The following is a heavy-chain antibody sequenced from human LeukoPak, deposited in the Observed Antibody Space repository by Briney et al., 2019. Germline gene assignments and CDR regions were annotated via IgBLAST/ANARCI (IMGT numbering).Heavy chain of an antibody. CDR3: ARDVGGAYYRWFEP. CDR1: GFTFSSHW. CDR2: INSDGDST. Sequence: GGSLRLSCAASGFTFSSHWMHWVRQAPGKGLVCVSRINSDGDSTSYADSVKGRFTISRDNAKNTLYLQMNSLRAEDTAVYYCARDVGGAYYRWFEPWGQGTLVTVSS. D-gene: IGHD1-26*01. J-gene: IGHJ5*02. V-gene: IGHV3-74*01.